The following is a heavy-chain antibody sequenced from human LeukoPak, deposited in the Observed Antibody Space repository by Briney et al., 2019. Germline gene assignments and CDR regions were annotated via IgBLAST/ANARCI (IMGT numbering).Heavy chain of an antibody. V-gene: IGHV3-30*04. D-gene: IGHD3-10*01. J-gene: IGHJ5*02. CDR1: GFTFSSYA. CDR3: VRDRAGTQSWVEFDL. CDR2: ISYDGSNK. Sequence: GGSLRLSCEASGFTFSSYAMHWVRQSPGKGLEWVAVISYDGSNKYYADSVKGRFTISRDNSKNMAYLQMNRLRSEDSGLYYCVRDRAGTQSWVEFDLWGQGTLVTVSS.